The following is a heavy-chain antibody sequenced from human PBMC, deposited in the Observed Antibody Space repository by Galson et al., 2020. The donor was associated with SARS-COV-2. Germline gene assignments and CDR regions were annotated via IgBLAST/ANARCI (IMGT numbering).Heavy chain of an antibody. V-gene: IGHV3-7*01. CDR2: IKQDGSEK. J-gene: IGHJ5*02. D-gene: IGHD4-17*01. CDR3: ARVDYGDYANWFDP. CDR1: GFTFSSYW. Sequence: GGSLRLSCAASGFTFSSYWMSWVRQAPGKGLEWVANIKQDGSEKYYVDSVKGRFTISRDNAKNSLYLQMNSLRAEDTAVYYCARVDYGDYANWFDPWGQGTLVTVSS.